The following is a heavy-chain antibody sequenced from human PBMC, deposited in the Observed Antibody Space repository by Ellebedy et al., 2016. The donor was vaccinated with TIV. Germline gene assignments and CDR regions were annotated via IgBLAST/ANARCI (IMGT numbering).Heavy chain of an antibody. J-gene: IGHJ6*02. CDR2: IYPGNSDT. V-gene: IGHV5-51*01. CDR3: TRLGAPMDV. D-gene: IGHD3-16*01. CDR1: GYSFTTNW. Sequence: GESLKISXEGSGYSFTTNWIGWVRQMPGKGLEWMGVIYPGNSDTRYSPSFQGQVTISADKSISTAYLQWSSLKASDTAICYCTRLGAPMDVWGQGTTVTVSS.